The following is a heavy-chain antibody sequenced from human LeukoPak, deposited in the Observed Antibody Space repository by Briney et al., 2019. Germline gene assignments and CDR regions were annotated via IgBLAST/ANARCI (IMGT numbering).Heavy chain of an antibody. D-gene: IGHD2-2*01. CDR2: ISSSSSYI. CDR3: ARGYQRHFDY. J-gene: IGHJ4*02. CDR1: GYAFSSYS. Sequence: GSLRLSCAASGYAFSSYSMNWVRQAPGKGLEWVSSISSSSSYIYYADSVKGRFTISRDNAKNSLYLQMNSLRAEDTAVYYCARGYQRHFDYWGQGTLVTVSS. V-gene: IGHV3-21*01.